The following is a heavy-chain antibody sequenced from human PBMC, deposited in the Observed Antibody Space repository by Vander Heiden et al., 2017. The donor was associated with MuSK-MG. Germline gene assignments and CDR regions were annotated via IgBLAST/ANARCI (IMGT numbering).Heavy chain of an antibody. D-gene: IGHD3-22*01. V-gene: IGHV2-70*01. Sequence: QVTLRESGPALVKPTQPLPLTCTFSGFSLSTSGMCVSWIRQPPGKALEWLALIDWDDDKYYSTSLKTRLTISKDTSKNQVVLTMTNMDPVDTATYYCARIPYYDSSGYYVYYYYYGMDVWGQGTTVTVSS. CDR2: IDWDDDK. J-gene: IGHJ6*02. CDR1: GFSLSTSGMC. CDR3: ARIPYYDSSGYYVYYYYYGMDV.